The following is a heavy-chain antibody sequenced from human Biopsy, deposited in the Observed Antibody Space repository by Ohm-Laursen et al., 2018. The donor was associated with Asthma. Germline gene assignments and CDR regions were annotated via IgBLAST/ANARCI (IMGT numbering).Heavy chain of an antibody. CDR3: AKGMDTFDI. Sequence: SLRLSCAVSGFRFNSYAVSWVRQAPGKGPERVSTISASGNSTYYGDSVKGRFTISRDNSKNTLFLHMNSLRADDTAVYYCAKGMDTFDIWGQGTLVTVSS. V-gene: IGHV3-23*01. D-gene: IGHD5-18*01. CDR1: GFRFNSYA. J-gene: IGHJ3*02. CDR2: ISASGNST.